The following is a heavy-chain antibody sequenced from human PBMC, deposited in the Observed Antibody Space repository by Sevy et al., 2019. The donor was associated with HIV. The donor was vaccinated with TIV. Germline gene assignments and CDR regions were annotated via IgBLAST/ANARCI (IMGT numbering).Heavy chain of an antibody. CDR1: GFTFSSYA. Sequence: GGSLRLSCAASGFTFSSYAMSWVRQAPGKGLEWVSAISGSGGGTYYADSVKGRFTNSRVNSKNTLYLQMNSLRAEGTAVYYCAKDGYKPSVGDENYYYYYMDVWGKGTTVTVSS. CDR3: AKDGYKPSVGDENYYYYYMDV. V-gene: IGHV3-23*01. D-gene: IGHD1-20*01. J-gene: IGHJ6*03. CDR2: ISGSGGGT.